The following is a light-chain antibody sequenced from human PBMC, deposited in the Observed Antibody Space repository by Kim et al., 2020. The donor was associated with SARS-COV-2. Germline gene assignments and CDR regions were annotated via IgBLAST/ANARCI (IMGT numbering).Light chain of an antibody. Sequence: EMVMTQSPATLSVSPGERVTLSCRASQSVGSNLAWYQQKPGQAPRLLIYGASTRATGIPARFSGSGSGTEFTLTISSLQSEDFAVYYCQQYHNWPLTFGGRTKV. V-gene: IGKV3D-15*01. CDR3: QQYHNWPLT. J-gene: IGKJ4*01. CDR2: GAS. CDR1: QSVGSN.